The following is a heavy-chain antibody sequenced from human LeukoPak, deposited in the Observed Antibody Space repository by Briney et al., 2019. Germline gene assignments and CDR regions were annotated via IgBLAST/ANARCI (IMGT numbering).Heavy chain of an antibody. D-gene: IGHD6-13*01. V-gene: IGHV3-30-3*01. Sequence: GGSLRLSCAASGFTFSSYAMHWVRQAPGKGLEWVAVISYDGSNKYYADSVKGRFTISRDNSKNSLYLQMNSLRAEDTAVYYCAKDSYSKGDFWGQGVLVTVSS. CDR2: ISYDGSNK. J-gene: IGHJ4*02. CDR1: GFTFSSYA. CDR3: AKDSYSKGDF.